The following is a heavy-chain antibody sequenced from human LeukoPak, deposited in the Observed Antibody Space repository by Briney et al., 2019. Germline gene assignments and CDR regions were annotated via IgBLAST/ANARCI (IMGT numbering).Heavy chain of an antibody. Sequence: SETLSLTCTVSGGSISSSSYYWGWIRQPPGKGLEWIGSIYYSGSTYYNPSLKSRVTISVDTSKNQFSLKLSSVTAADTAVYYCARLFRDHPSPFDIWGQGTMVTVSS. D-gene: IGHD2-21*01. V-gene: IGHV4-39*07. CDR2: IYYSGST. CDR1: GGSISSSSYY. CDR3: ARLFRDHPSPFDI. J-gene: IGHJ3*02.